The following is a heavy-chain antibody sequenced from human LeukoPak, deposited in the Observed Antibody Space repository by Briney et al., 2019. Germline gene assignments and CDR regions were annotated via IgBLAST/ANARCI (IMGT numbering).Heavy chain of an antibody. V-gene: IGHV3-21*01. CDR1: GFTFSSYS. J-gene: IGHJ4*02. CDR3: ARGQGYYDYVWGSYRYNGYYFDY. CDR2: ISSSSSYI. D-gene: IGHD3-16*02. Sequence: AGGSLRLTCAASGFTFSSYSMNWVRQAPGKGLEWVSSISSSSSYIYYADSVKGRFTISRDNAKNSLYLQMNSLRAEDTAVYYCARGQGYYDYVWGSYRYNGYYFDYWGQGTLVTVSS.